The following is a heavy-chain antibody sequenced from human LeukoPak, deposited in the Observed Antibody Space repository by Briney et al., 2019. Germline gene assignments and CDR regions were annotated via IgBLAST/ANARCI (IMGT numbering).Heavy chain of an antibody. D-gene: IGHD3-3*01. Sequence: SVKVSCKASGGTFSSYAISWVRQAPGQGLEWMGGIIPIFGTANYAQKFQGRVTITADESTSTAYMELSSLRSEDTAVYYCARSTYYDFWSGYYSPNTIDYWGQGTLVTVSS. J-gene: IGHJ4*02. CDR2: IIPIFGTA. CDR3: ARSTYYDFWSGYYSPNTIDY. V-gene: IGHV1-69*13. CDR1: GGTFSSYA.